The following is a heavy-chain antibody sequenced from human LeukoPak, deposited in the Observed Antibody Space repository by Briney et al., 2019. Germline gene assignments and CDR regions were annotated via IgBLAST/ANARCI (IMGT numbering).Heavy chain of an antibody. V-gene: IGHV3-7*02. CDR3: AKMSIAAAGRDD. Sequence: PGGSLSLSCAASGFTFSSYWMTWVRQAPGKGLEWVANIKQDGSEKYYVDSVKGRFTISRDNAENSLYLQMNSLRAEDTAVYYCAKMSIAAAGRDDWGQGTLVTVSS. J-gene: IGHJ4*02. CDR2: IKQDGSEK. D-gene: IGHD6-13*01. CDR1: GFTFSSYW.